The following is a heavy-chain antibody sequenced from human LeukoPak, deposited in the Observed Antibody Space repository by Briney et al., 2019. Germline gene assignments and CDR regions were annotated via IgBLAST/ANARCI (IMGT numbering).Heavy chain of an antibody. CDR1: GFTFRSYG. V-gene: IGHV3-30*18. J-gene: IGHJ4*02. CDR2: ISDDGNKK. Sequence: PGRFLRLSCAASGFTFRSYGMHWVRQAPGKGLEWVAVISDDGNKKYYADSVKGRFTISRDSSKNTLYLQMNSLRVEDTAVYYCAKDNKRYSYDYWGQGTLVTVSS. D-gene: IGHD5-18*01. CDR3: AKDNKRYSYDY.